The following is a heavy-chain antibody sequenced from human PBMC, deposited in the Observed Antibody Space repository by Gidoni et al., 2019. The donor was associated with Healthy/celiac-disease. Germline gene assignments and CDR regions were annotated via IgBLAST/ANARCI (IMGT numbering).Heavy chain of an antibody. V-gene: IGHV3-21*01. J-gene: IGHJ4*02. CDR3: ARERGRAWYSSSWHWGEDY. D-gene: IGHD6-13*01. CDR1: GFTFRSYR. CDR2: ISSSSSYI. Sequence: EVQLVESGGGLVKPGGSLRLSCAASGFTFRSYRMNWVRQAPGKGLEWVSSISSSSSYIYYADSVKGRFTISRDNAKNSLYLQMNSLRAEDTAVYYCARERGRAWYSSSWHWGEDYWGQGTLVTVSS.